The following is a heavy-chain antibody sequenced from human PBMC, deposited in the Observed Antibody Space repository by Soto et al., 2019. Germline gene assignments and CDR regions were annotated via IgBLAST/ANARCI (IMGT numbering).Heavy chain of an antibody. J-gene: IGHJ4*02. D-gene: IGHD3-16*01. Sequence: QVQLAQSGAEVRSPGSSVKVSCRASGGSFSDSAFSWLRQAPGQGLEWVGGIIPMFAATKYAQKFQGRVTITADDFTNTVYMEVSSLRSEDTAVYYCATGTPNFGAAVDHWGQGTLVTVSS. CDR3: ATGTPNFGAAVDH. CDR1: GGSFSDSA. V-gene: IGHV1-69*01. CDR2: IIPMFAAT.